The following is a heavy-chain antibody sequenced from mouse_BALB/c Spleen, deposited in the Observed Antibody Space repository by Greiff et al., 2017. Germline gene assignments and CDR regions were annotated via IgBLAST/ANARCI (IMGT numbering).Heavy chain of an antibody. CDR2: ISYSGST. CDR3: ADGYPRFAY. V-gene: IGHV3-2*02. Sequence: EVQLQESGPGLVKPSQSLSLTCTVTGYSITSDYARNWIRQSPGNQLEWRGYISYSGSTSYNPSLKSRITITRDTSKNQFFLHLNSVATEDTATYYSADGYPRFAYWGQGTLVTVSA. CDR1: GYSITSDYA. D-gene: IGHD2-3*01. J-gene: IGHJ3*01.